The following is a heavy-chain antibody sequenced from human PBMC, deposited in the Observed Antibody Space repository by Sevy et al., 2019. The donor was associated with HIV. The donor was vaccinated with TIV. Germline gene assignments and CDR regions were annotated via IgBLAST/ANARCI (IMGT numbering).Heavy chain of an antibody. CDR1: GGSISRGDYY. J-gene: IGHJ6*02. V-gene: IGHV4-31*03. Sequence: SETLSLTCTVSGGSISRGDYYWSWIRQHPGKGLEWIGYISNSGSTYYNPSLKSRVTISVDTSKNQFSLKLSSVTAADTAVYYCAREDRDIVYGMDVWGQGTTGTVSS. CDR2: ISNSGST. CDR3: AREDRDIVYGMDV. D-gene: IGHD2-15*01.